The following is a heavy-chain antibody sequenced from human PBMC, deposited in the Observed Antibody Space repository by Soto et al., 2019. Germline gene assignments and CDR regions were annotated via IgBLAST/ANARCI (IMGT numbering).Heavy chain of an antibody. CDR3: AREVIYSGSFLLFDY. CDR1: GFTFSSYS. CDR2: ISSSSSYI. Sequence: GGSLRLSCAASGFTFSSYSMNWVRQAPGKGLEWVSSISSSSSYIYYADSVKGRFTISRDNAKNSLYLQMNSLRAEDTAVYYCAREVIYSGSFLLFDYWGQGTLVTVSS. J-gene: IGHJ4*02. D-gene: IGHD1-26*01. V-gene: IGHV3-21*01.